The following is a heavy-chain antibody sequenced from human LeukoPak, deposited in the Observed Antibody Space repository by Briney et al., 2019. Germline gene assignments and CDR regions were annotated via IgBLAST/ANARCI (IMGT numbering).Heavy chain of an antibody. Sequence: SETLSLTCTVSGGSISSSSYYWGWIRQPPGKGLEWIGSIYYSGSTYYNPSLKSRVTISVDTSKNQFSLKLSSVTAADTAVYYCASATVPATAIFDYWGQGTLVTVSS. CDR2: IYYSGST. J-gene: IGHJ4*02. D-gene: IGHD2-21*02. V-gene: IGHV4-39*07. CDR3: ASATVPATAIFDY. CDR1: GGSISSSSYY.